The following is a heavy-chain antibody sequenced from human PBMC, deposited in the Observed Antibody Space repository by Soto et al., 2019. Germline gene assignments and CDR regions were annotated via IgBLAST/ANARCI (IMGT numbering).Heavy chain of an antibody. D-gene: IGHD2-15*01. CDR1: GGTFSSDS. J-gene: IGHJ4*02. CDR3: ARSGGLDRDFNY. CDR2: IIPMFDTP. Sequence: QVQLVQSGAKVKKPGSSVKVSCKASGGTFSSDSFSWVRQAPGQGLEWMGGIIPMFDTPIYAQKFQDRVTITADESTITAYMQLSSLRSGDTAVYYCARSGGLDRDFNYWGQGSLVTVSS. V-gene: IGHV1-69*12.